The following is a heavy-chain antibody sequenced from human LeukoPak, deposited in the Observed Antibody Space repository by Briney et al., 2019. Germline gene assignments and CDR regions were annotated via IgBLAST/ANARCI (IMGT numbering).Heavy chain of an antibody. CDR2: INSDRSAT. J-gene: IGHJ5*02. V-gene: IGHV3-74*01. D-gene: IGHD2-21*01. Sequence: GGSLRLSCAASGFSFSTHWMHWVRQAPGKWLVYVSHINSDRSATAYADSVKGRFTISRDNAKNTLYLEMSSVRAWDRAVSYWGSLTEVARNHWGQTTVVTVSS. CDR3: GSLTEVARNH. CDR1: GFSFSTHW.